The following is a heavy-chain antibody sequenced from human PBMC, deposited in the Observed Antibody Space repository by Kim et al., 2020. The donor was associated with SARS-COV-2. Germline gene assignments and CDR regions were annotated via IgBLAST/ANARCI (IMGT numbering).Heavy chain of an antibody. V-gene: IGHV3-72*01. D-gene: IGHD3-10*01. CDR3: ARALRGYYYGMDV. J-gene: IGHJ6*02. CDR1: GFTFSDHS. CDR2: TRSKADSYTT. Sequence: GGSLRLSCAASGFTFSDHSMDWVRQAPGKGLEWVGRTRSKADSYTTEYAASVKGRFTISRDDSKNSLYLQMNSLKTEDTAVYYCARALRGYYYGMDVWGQGTTVTVSS.